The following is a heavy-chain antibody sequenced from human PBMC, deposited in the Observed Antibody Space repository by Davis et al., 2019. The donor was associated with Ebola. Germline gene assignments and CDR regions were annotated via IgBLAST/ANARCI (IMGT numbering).Heavy chain of an antibody. CDR3: ARALLWFGELPSWYFDL. CDR1: GFTFSSYR. CDR2: ISSSSSTI. Sequence: GGSLRLSCAASGFTFSSYRMNWVRQAPGKGLEWVSYISSSSSTIYYADSVKGRFTISRDNAKNSLYLQMNSLRDEDTAVYYCARALLWFGELPSWYFDLWGRGTLVTVSS. J-gene: IGHJ2*01. V-gene: IGHV3-48*02. D-gene: IGHD3-10*01.